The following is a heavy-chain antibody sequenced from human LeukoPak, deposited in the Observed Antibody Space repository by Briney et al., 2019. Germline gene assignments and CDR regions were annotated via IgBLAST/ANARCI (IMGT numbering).Heavy chain of an antibody. D-gene: IGHD2-2*02. CDR1: GFTFSSYG. CDR2: ISYDGSNK. V-gene: IGHV3-30*18. Sequence: GGSLRLSCAASGFTFSSYGMHWVRQAPGKGLEWVAVISYDGSNKYYADSVKGRFTVSRDNSKNTLYLQTNSPRAEDTAVYYCAKGYCSSTSCYTVWFDPWGKGTLVTVSS. J-gene: IGHJ5*02. CDR3: AKGYCSSTSCYTVWFDP.